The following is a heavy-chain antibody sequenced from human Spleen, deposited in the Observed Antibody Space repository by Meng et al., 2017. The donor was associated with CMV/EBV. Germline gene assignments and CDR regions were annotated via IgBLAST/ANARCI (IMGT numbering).Heavy chain of an antibody. CDR3: ARDRSTYYDY. V-gene: IGHV4-34*01. CDR1: GGSFSGYY. CDR2: INHSGTT. D-gene: IGHD3-10*01. Sequence: SETLSLTCAVYGGSFSGYYWSWIRQPPGKGLEWIGEINHSGTTHCSPSLKSRVTISVDTSKNQFSLKVSSVTAAETAVYYCARDRSTYYDYWGQGTLVTVSS. J-gene: IGHJ4*02.